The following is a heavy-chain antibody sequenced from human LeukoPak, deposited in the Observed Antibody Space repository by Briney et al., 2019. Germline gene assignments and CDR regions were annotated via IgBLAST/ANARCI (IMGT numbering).Heavy chain of an antibody. Sequence: ASVKVSCTASGYTFTSYDINWVRQATGQGLEWKGCINPNSGNTGYAQKFQARVTRTRNTSISTAYIELCSQRNEDTTVYYCARQYYYDSSGYLDGFDPWGQGTLVTVSS. CDR1: GYTFTSYD. J-gene: IGHJ5*02. V-gene: IGHV1-8*01. D-gene: IGHD3-22*01. CDR3: ARQYYYDSSGYLDGFDP. CDR2: INPNSGNT.